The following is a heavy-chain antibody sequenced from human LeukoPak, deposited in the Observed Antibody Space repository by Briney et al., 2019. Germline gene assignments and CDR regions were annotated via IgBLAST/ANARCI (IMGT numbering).Heavy chain of an antibody. CDR3: ARSLSSSRFTLWKY. D-gene: IGHD6-13*01. V-gene: IGHV4-59*01. Sequence: SETLSLTCTVSGRSTSSYYLSWMRQLPGKGLEWIGYFYHSGGTNYNPSLQGRVTMSIDTSKNQFYLKLTSVTAADTAVYYCARSLSSSRFTLWKYWGQGTLVTVSS. CDR2: FYHSGGT. CDR1: GRSTSSYY. J-gene: IGHJ4*02.